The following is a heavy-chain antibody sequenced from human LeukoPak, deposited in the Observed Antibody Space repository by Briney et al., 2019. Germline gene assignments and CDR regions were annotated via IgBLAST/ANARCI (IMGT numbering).Heavy chain of an antibody. CDR3: ARGVVLTGYYHNWFDP. D-gene: IGHD3-9*01. CDR2: IREDGSEN. Sequence: GGSLRLSCAASGFTFSYYWMSWVRQAPGKGLEWVANIREDGSENYSVDSVKGRFTISRDNAKNSLYLQMNSLRAEDTAVYYCARGVVLTGYYHNWFDPWGQGTLVTVSS. CDR1: GFTFSYYW. V-gene: IGHV3-7*01. J-gene: IGHJ5*02.